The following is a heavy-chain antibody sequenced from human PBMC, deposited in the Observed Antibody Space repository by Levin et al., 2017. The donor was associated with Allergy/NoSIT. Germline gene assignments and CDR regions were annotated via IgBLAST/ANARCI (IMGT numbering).Heavy chain of an antibody. J-gene: IGHJ5*02. CDR1: GYSISSGYY. Sequence: SQTLSLTCAVSGYSISSGYYWAWIRQPPGKGLEWIGSIYNSGGSYYNPSLKSRVTISLDMSKNQFSLRLNSVTATDTAVYYCARDQIYERFDPWGQGTLVTVSS. V-gene: IGHV4-38-2*02. CDR3: ARDQIYERFDP. D-gene: IGHD5/OR15-5a*01. CDR2: IYNSGGS.